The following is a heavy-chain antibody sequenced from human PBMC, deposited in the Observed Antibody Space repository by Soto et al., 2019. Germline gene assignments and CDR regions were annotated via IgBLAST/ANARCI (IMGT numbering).Heavy chain of an antibody. Sequence: PSETLSLTCTVSGDSITNNYWSWIRQPAGKGLEWIGRIYSSGSTNYNPSLKSRVTMSVDKSKNKFSLKLSSVTAADTAVYYCARDGGSYYLGPYWDRGTLVTVSS. CDR2: IYSSGST. D-gene: IGHD1-26*01. J-gene: IGHJ4*01. CDR3: ARDGGSYYLGPY. CDR1: GDSITNNY. V-gene: IGHV4-4*07.